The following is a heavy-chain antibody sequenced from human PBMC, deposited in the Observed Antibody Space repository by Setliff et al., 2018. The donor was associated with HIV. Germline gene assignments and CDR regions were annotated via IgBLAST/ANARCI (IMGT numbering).Heavy chain of an antibody. V-gene: IGHV3-23*01. J-gene: IGHJ4*02. CDR1: GFTFSSYA. D-gene: IGHD6-19*01. CDR3: AKASSGWSRLNYFDY. CDR2: ISGSGGST. Sequence: GSLRLSCAASGFTFSSYAMSWVRQAPGKGLEWVSVISGSGGSTYYADSVKGRFTISRDNSKNTLYLQMNSLRAEDTAVYYCAKASSGWSRLNYFDYWGQGTLVTVSS.